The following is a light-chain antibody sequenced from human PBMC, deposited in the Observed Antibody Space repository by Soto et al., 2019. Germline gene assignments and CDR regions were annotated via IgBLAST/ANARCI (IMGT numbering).Light chain of an antibody. CDR2: DTS. J-gene: IGKJ5*01. CDR1: QSVSNH. CDR3: QQRSNWPLIT. Sequence: EIVLTQSPATLSLSPGERATLSCRASQSVSNHLAWYQQKPGQAPRLLIYDTSNMATGIPARFSGSGSETDFTLTISSLEPDDFAVYYCQQRSNWPLITFGQGTRLEIK. V-gene: IGKV3-11*01.